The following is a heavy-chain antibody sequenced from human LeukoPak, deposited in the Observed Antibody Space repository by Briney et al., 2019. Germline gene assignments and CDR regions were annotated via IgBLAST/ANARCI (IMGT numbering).Heavy chain of an antibody. CDR1: GGSFSVYY. J-gene: IGHJ6*03. CDR3: ARVRVVITNYYYYYMDV. Sequence: SETLSLTCAVYGGSFSVYYWSWIRQPPGKGREWIGEINHSGSTNYNPSLKSRVTISVDTSKNQFSLKLSSVTAADKAVYCCARVRVVITNYYYYYMDVWGKGTTVTVSS. V-gene: IGHV4-34*01. CDR2: INHSGST. D-gene: IGHD3-22*01.